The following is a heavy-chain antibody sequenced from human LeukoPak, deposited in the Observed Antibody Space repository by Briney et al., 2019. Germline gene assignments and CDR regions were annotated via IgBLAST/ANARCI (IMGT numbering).Heavy chain of an antibody. CDR1: GYTFTSYG. D-gene: IGHD3-9*01. CDR2: INPSGGST. V-gene: IGHV1-46*01. Sequence: GASVKVSCKASGYTFTSYGISWVRQAPRQGLEWMGIINPSGGSTTYAQKFRGRLTMTRDMSTSTVYMELSSLRSEDTAVYYCARGSRPVYNLLTGKRYFDYWGQGTLLTVSS. CDR3: ARGSRPVYNLLTGKRYFDY. J-gene: IGHJ4*02.